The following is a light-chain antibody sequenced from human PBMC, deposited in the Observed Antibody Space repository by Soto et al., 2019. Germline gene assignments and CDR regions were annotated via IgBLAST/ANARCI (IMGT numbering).Light chain of an antibody. J-gene: IGLJ1*01. CDR1: SSDVGGYNY. V-gene: IGLV2-14*01. CDR2: EVS. Sequence: SVSGSPGQSITISCTGTSSDVGGYNYVSWYQQQSGKAPKLIIHEVSNRPSGVSNRFSGSKSGNTASLTISGLQAEDEADYYCDSYTSSRAYVFGIGTKVTVL. CDR3: DSYTSSRAYV.